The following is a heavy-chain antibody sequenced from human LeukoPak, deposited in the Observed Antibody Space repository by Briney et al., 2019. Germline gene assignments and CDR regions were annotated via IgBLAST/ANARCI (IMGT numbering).Heavy chain of an antibody. J-gene: IGHJ4*02. CDR3: ARGRDGSGWWLPFDY. CDR1: GYTFTGYY. CDR2: INPNSGGT. Sequence: GASVKVSCKASGYTFTGYYMHWVRQAPGQGLEWMGWINPNSGGTNYAQKFQGRVTMTRDTSISTAYMELSRLRSDDTAVYYCARGRDGSGWWLPFDYWGQGTLVTVSS. V-gene: IGHV1-2*02. D-gene: IGHD5-12*01.